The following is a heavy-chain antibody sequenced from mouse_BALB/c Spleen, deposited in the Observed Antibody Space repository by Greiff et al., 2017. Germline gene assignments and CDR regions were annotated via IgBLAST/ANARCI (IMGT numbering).Heavy chain of an antibody. CDR3: AKHDDYGSRYYAMDY. CDR1: GFSLTSYG. D-gene: IGHD1-1*01. V-gene: IGHV2-6-5*01. J-gene: IGHJ4*01. Sequence: VKLQESGPGLVQPSQSLSITCTVSGFSLTSYGVHWVRQPPGKGLEWLGVIWGGGSTYYNSALKSRLGISKDNSKSQVFLKMNSLQTDDTAMYYYAKHDDYGSRYYAMDYWGQGTSDTVSS. CDR2: IWGGGST.